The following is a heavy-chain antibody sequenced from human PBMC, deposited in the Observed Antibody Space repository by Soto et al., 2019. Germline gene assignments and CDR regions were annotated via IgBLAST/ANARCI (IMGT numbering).Heavy chain of an antibody. Sequence: PSETLSLTCAVSGYSISSGYYWGWIRQPPGKGLEWIGSIYHSGSTYYNPSLKSRVTISVDTSKNQFSLKLSSVTAADTAVYYCARDRLEWLPNDHYYYYGMDVWGQGXTVTVSS. J-gene: IGHJ6*02. V-gene: IGHV4-38-2*02. CDR3: ARDRLEWLPNDHYYYYGMDV. D-gene: IGHD3-3*01. CDR2: IYHSGST. CDR1: GYSISSGYY.